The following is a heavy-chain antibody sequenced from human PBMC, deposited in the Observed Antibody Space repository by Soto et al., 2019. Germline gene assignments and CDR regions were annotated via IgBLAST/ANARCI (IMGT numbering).Heavy chain of an antibody. D-gene: IGHD2-2*01. CDR3: AGRRGSTSFFDY. CDR2: INHSGST. Sequence: SETLSLTCAVYGGSFRGDSSIWIRQRPGEGLEWIGEINHSGSTDYSPCLQSRVTISVGTCKNQFSLRVSSVTAADTAVYHCAGRRGSTSFFDYWGQGTRVTVSS. V-gene: IGHV4-34*01. J-gene: IGHJ4*03. CDR1: GGSFRGDS.